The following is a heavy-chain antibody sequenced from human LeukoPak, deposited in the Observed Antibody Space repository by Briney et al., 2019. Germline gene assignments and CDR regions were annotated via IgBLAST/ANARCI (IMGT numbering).Heavy chain of an antibody. CDR3: AKDPSSGYYSPPGFDY. CDR2: ISGSGGFT. D-gene: IGHD3-22*01. Sequence: GGSLRLSCAASGFTFSAYAMSWVRQAPGKGLEWVSSISGSGGFTYYADSVKGRFTISRDNSKNTLYLQMNSLRAEDTAVYYCAKDPSSGYYSPPGFDYWGQGTLVTVSS. V-gene: IGHV3-23*01. J-gene: IGHJ4*02. CDR1: GFTFSAYA.